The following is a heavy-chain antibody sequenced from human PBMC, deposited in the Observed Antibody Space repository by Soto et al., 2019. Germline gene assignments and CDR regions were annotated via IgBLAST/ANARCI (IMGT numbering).Heavy chain of an antibody. V-gene: IGHV1-69*02. Sequence: QVQLVQSGAEVKKPGSSVKVSCKASGGTFSSYTISWVRQAPGQGLEWMGRIIPILGIANFAQKFQGRVTIIADKSASTAYMELSRLRSEDTAVYYCARGGIAAAANGYYFDYWGQGTLVTVSS. D-gene: IGHD6-13*01. CDR2: IIPILGIA. J-gene: IGHJ4*02. CDR3: ARGGIAAAANGYYFDY. CDR1: GGTFSSYT.